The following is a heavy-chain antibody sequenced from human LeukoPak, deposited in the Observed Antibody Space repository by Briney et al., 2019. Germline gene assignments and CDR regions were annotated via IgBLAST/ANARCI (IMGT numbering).Heavy chain of an antibody. V-gene: IGHV3-9*01. CDR3: AKYGSGSF. Sequence: GGSLRLSCAASGFTFDDYAMHWVRQAPGKGLEWVSGISWNSGSIGYADSVKGRFTISRDNAKNSLYLQMNSLRAEDTAVYYCAKYGSGSFWGQGTLVTVSS. D-gene: IGHD3-10*01. J-gene: IGHJ4*02. CDR2: ISWNSGSI. CDR1: GFTFDDYA.